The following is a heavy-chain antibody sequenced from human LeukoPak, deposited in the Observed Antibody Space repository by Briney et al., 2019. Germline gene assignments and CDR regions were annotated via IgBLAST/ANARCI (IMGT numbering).Heavy chain of an antibody. CDR3: ARESGFRGDAFDI. V-gene: IGHV3-48*01. CDR1: GFTFSSYS. J-gene: IGHJ3*02. D-gene: IGHD3-10*01. CDR2: ISSSSGNI. Sequence: GGSLRLSCAASGFTFSSYSMNWVRQAPGKGLEWISYISSSSGNIYYADSVKGRFTISRDNAKTSMYLQMNSLRAEDTALYYCARESGFRGDAFDIWGQGTMVTVSS.